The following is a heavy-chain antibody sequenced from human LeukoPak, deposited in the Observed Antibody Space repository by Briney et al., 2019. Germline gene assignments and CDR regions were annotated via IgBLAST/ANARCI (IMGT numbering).Heavy chain of an antibody. CDR3: AKDLSYGSGSTCFDY. CDR1: GYTFTSYG. D-gene: IGHD3-10*01. CDR2: ISAYNGNT. V-gene: IGHV1-18*01. J-gene: IGHJ4*02. Sequence: ASVKVSCKASGYTFTSYGISWVRQAPGQGLEWMGWISAYNGNTNYAQKFQGRVTITRNTSISTAYMELSSLRSEDTAVYYCAKDLSYGSGSTCFDYWGQGTLVTVSS.